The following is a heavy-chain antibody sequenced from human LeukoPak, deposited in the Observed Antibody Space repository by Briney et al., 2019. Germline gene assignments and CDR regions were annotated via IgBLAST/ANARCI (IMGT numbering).Heavy chain of an antibody. V-gene: IGHV3-21*01. CDR1: GFTFSSYS. CDR3: AREGSRAAAGCFDS. D-gene: IGHD6-13*01. Sequence: GGSLRLSCAASGFTFSSYSMNWVRQAPGKGLEWVSSISSSSSYIYYADSVKGRFTISRDNAKNSLYLQMNSLRAEDTAVYYCAREGSRAAAGCFDSWGQGTLVTVSS. J-gene: IGHJ4*02. CDR2: ISSSSSYI.